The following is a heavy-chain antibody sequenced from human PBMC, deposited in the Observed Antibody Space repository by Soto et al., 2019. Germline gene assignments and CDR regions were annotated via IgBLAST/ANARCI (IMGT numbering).Heavy chain of an antibody. Sequence: QVQLQESGPGLVKPSQTLSLTCTVSGGSISSGGYYWSWIRQHPGKGLEWIGYIYYSGSTYYNPCLKSCVTISGETSKNHFSMKLRTVTAADTAVYYCARVDRYCSSTSCSTVGLDAFDIWGQGTMVTVSS. J-gene: IGHJ3*02. CDR3: ARVDRYCSSTSCSTVGLDAFDI. CDR2: IYYSGST. D-gene: IGHD2-2*01. V-gene: IGHV4-31*03. CDR1: GGSISSGGYY.